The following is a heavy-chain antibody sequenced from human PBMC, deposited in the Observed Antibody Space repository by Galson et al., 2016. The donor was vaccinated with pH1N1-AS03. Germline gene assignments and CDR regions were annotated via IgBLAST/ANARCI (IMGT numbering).Heavy chain of an antibody. V-gene: IGHV4-34*01. J-gene: IGHJ2*01. D-gene: IGHD3-3*01. CDR1: GRSFSTYY. CDR3: ARDPPLEIGWYFDP. CDR2: IDHSGGT. Sequence: SETLSLTCAVSGRSFSTYYWSWIRQPPGKGLEWIGEIDHSGGTTYNPSLKSRVTMSSDTSKNQFSLHLMSVTAADTALYYCARDPPLEIGWYFDPWGRGTLVTVSS.